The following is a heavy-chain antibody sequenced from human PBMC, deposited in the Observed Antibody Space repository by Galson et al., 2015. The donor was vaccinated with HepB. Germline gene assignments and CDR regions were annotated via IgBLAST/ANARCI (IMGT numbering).Heavy chain of an antibody. D-gene: IGHD3-16*01. J-gene: IGHJ4*02. V-gene: IGHV4-59*01. CDR1: GASINSYY. CDR3: AASKGYVWGSLPLPDF. CDR2: IFHTGRT. Sequence: SETLSLTCSVSGASINSYYWSWIRQSPGKGLEWIAFIFHTGRTNHNPSLTGRVTISIDTSKNQFSLRLTSVTAADTAAYYCAASKGYVWGSLPLPDFWGQGTLVTVSP.